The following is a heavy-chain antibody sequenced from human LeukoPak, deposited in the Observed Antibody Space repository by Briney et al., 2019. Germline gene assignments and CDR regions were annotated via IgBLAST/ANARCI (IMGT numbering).Heavy chain of an antibody. J-gene: IGHJ5*02. CDR3: AIRLATSRLATATTWFDP. CDR2: INYSGMS. D-gene: IGHD3-9*01. Sequence: SETLSLTCAVYGESFDGFYWNWIRQPPGKGLEWIGEINYSGMSDYNPVLKSRVAISADSSKRQFSLDLTSVTAADTAVYYCAIRLATSRLATATTWFDPWGQGTLVSVSS. V-gene: IGHV4-34*01. CDR1: GESFDGFY.